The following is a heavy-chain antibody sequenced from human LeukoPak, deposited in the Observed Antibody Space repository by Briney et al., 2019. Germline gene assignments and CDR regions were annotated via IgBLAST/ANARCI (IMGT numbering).Heavy chain of an antibody. V-gene: IGHV3-23*01. J-gene: IGHJ3*01. CDR1: GFTFTTYA. CDR3: ARDRYCSGGSCYGDAFDL. Sequence: GGSLRFSCAASGFTFTTYAMTWVRQAPGKGLEWASAISGSGGSTYYADSVKGRFIISRNHSKNTLYLQMNSLRAEDTAVYYCARDRYCSGGSCYGDAFDLWGQGTMVTVSS. CDR2: ISGSGGST. D-gene: IGHD2-15*01.